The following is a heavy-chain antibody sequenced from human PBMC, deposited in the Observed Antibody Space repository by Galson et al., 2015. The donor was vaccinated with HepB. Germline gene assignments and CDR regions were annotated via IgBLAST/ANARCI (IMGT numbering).Heavy chain of an antibody. Sequence: SLRLSCAASGFTFSNAWMNWVRQAPGKGLEWVGRIKSKTDGGTTDYAAPVKGRFTISRDDSKNTLYLQMNSLKTEDTAVYYCTTIGSSSWYVPDQLYYYYGMDVWGQGTTVTVSS. J-gene: IGHJ6*02. CDR2: IKSKTDGGTT. CDR3: TTIGSSSWYVPDQLYYYYGMDV. CDR1: GFTFSNAW. V-gene: IGHV3-15*07. D-gene: IGHD6-13*01.